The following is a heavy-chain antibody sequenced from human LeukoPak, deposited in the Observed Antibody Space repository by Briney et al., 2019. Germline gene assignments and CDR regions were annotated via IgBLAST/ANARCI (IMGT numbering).Heavy chain of an antibody. CDR1: GGSISSSSYY. V-gene: IGHV4-39*01. J-gene: IGHJ5*02. CDR3: ARRGRPGKVRGVIITNWFDP. Sequence: PSETLSLTCTVSGGSISSSSYYWGWIRQPPGKGLEWIGSIYYSGSTYYNPSLKSRVTISVDTSKNQFSLKLSSVTAADTAVYYCARRGRPGKVRGVIITNWFDPWGQGTLVTVSS. CDR2: IYYSGST. D-gene: IGHD3-10*01.